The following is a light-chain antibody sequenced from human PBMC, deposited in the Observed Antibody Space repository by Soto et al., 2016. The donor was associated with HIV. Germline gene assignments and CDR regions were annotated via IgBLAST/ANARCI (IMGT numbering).Light chain of an antibody. CDR1: NIGSKS. J-gene: IGLJ2*01. CDR3: QVWDSDSDHVI. V-gene: IGLV3-21*02. CDR2: DDS. Sequence: YVLTQPPSLSVAPGQTATITCGGNNIGSKSVHWCQQKPGQAPVLVVYDDSDRPSGIPERFSGSNFGKTATLTISRVEVGDEADYYCQVWDSDSDHVIFGGGTKLTVL.